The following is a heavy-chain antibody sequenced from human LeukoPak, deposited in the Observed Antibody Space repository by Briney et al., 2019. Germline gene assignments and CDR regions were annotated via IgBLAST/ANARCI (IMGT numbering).Heavy chain of an antibody. D-gene: IGHD5-12*01. V-gene: IGHV3-23*01. CDR2: IIGSSGDT. Sequence: SGGSLRLPCAASGFSFSNFAMSWVRQAPGKGLEWVSLIIGSSGDTFYADSVKGRFTISRDNSKNRLYLQMNSLRAEDTALYYCAKGAYDYIEMGYFDSWGQGTLVTVSS. J-gene: IGHJ4*02. CDR3: AKGAYDYIEMGYFDS. CDR1: GFSFSNFA.